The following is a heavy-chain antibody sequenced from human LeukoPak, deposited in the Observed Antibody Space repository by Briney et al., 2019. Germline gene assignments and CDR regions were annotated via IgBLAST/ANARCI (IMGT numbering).Heavy chain of an antibody. CDR2: NNYRGST. Sequence: GSLRPSCAASGFTFSKAWMSWIRQPTGKGLEWIGENNYRGSTNYNPSLKSRVTISVDTSKNQFSLKLSSVTAADTAVYYCARGGGGSYPDYWGQGTLVTVSS. CDR3: ARGGGGSYPDY. D-gene: IGHD3-16*02. V-gene: IGHV4-34*01. CDR1: GFTFSKAW. J-gene: IGHJ4*02.